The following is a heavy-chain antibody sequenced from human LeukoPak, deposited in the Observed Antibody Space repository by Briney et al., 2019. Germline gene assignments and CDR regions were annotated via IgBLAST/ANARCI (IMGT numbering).Heavy chain of an antibody. CDR3: ARRTRLYYYDSSSFDAFDI. V-gene: IGHV4-34*01. Sequence: SETLSLTCAVYGGSFSGYYWSWIRQPPGKGLEWIGEINHSGSTNYNPSLKSRVTISVDTSKNQFSLKLSSVTAADTAVYYCARRTRLYYYDSSSFDAFDIWGQGTMVTVSS. D-gene: IGHD3-22*01. CDR2: INHSGST. CDR1: GGSFSGYY. J-gene: IGHJ3*02.